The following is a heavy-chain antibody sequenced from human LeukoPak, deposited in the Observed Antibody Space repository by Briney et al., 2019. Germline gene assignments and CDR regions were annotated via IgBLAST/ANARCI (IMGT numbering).Heavy chain of an antibody. J-gene: IGHJ4*02. CDR3: ARAPYGYYFDY. Sequence: GGSLRLSCATSGFTFSSYSMNWVRQAPGKGLEWVSSISSSSSYIYYADSVKGRFTISRDNAKNSLYLQMNSLRAEDTAVYYCARAPYGYYFDYWGQGTLVTVSS. CDR1: GFTFSSYS. D-gene: IGHD4-17*01. V-gene: IGHV3-21*01. CDR2: ISSSSSYI.